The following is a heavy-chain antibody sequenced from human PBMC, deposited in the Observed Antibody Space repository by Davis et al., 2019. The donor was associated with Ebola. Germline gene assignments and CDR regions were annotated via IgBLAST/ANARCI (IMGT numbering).Heavy chain of an antibody. J-gene: IGHJ4*02. CDR3: ARGLYDYIWGSYGY. CDR1: GFTFSSYW. V-gene: IGHV3-7*01. Sequence: GESLKISCAASGFTFSSYWMSWVRQAPGKGLEWVANIKQDGSEKYYVDSVKGRFTISRDNAKNSLYLQMNSLRAEDTAVYYCARGLYDYIWGSYGYWGQGTLVTVSS. D-gene: IGHD3-16*01. CDR2: IKQDGSEK.